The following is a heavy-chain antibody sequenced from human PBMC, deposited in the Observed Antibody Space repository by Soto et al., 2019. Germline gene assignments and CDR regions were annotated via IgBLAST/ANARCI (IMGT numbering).Heavy chain of an antibody. CDR2: ISTYSGDT. V-gene: IGHV1-18*01. J-gene: IGHJ5*02. Sequence: QVHLVQSGVEVKTPGASVKVSCQASGYTFFTYDISWVRQAPGQGLEWMGWISTYSGDTKYAQKFQGRVTMTTDTSTTKAYLEPRSLRSYDKALFYCAGHHGPTKSENWFDPWGQGTLVTVSS. CDR1: GYTFFTYD. D-gene: IGHD5-12*01. CDR3: AGHHGPTKSENWFDP.